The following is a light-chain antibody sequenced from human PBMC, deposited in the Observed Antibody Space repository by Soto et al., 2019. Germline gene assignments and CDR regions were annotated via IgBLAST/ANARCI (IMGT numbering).Light chain of an antibody. J-gene: IGLJ2*01. CDR2: EGN. Sequence: QSALTQPASVSGSPGESITISCTGTSSDVGTYNLVTWYQQHPGRVPKLILYEGNKRPSGVSSRFSASKSGNTASLTISGLQAEDEADYFCCSYAPSRTLLFGGGTTVTV. CDR3: CSYAPSRTLL. CDR1: SSDVGTYNL. V-gene: IGLV2-23*01.